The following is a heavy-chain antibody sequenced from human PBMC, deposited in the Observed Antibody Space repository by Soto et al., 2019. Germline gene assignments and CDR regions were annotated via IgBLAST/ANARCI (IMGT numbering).Heavy chain of an antibody. J-gene: IGHJ5*02. CDR1: AYVLTGFY. Sequence: AYVLTGFYLHLLRQANGQGLEWMGWIFPNSGATNYAQKFQGRVTLTRDTSLSTGYMDLTRLTSDDTAVYYCARGRSLKWTGFDLLVQGTPVTVSS. CDR3: ARGRSLKWTGFDL. CDR2: IFPNSGAT. D-gene: IGHD2-15*01. V-gene: IGHV1-2*02.